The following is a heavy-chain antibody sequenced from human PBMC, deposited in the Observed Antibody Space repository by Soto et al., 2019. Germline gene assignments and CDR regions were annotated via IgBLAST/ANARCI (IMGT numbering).Heavy chain of an antibody. J-gene: IGHJ6*03. V-gene: IGHV4-34*01. CDR1: GGSLSGFY. CDR3: ARTSDAVATGGDPRGYYYMDV. D-gene: IGHD5-12*01. CDR2: INHTGDT. Sequence: QVQLQQWGAGLLKPSETLSLTCGVSGGSLSGFYWSWIRQPPGMGLEWMAEINHTGDTKYNPSLKSRVTISVDTATNQVSLKLGSVTAADTAVYFCARTSDAVATGGDPRGYYYMDVWGKGTTVTVPS.